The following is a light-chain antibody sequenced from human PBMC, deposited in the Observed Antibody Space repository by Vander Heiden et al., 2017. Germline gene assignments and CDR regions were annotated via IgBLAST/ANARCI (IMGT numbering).Light chain of an antibody. V-gene: IGKV3-20*01. CDR2: GAS. Sequence: IVLTKSPGTLSLSPGERATFPCRVSQCVSSSYLACYQQKPGQAPRRLIYGASGRAAGIPDRFSGSGSGTDFTLTISRLEPEDVAVYYCEQCGSSPLTFGGGTKVEMK. CDR3: EQCGSSPLT. CDR1: QCVSSSY. J-gene: IGKJ4*01.